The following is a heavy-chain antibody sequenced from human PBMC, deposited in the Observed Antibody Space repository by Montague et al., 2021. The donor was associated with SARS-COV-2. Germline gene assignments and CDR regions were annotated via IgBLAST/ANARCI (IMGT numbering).Heavy chain of an antibody. D-gene: IGHD6-25*01. CDR1: GGSFSGYY. CDR3: ARGLSGSYSGGWVPVALFDFYHYMDV. Sequence: SETLSLTCAVYGGSFSGYYWSWICRPPRKGLEWIGESNHSGGTNYNPYRKCRVTISVDTSKNQFSLKLTSVTAADTAVYYCARGLSGSYSGGWVPVALFDFYHYMDVWAKGTTVTVSS. J-gene: IGHJ6*03. CDR2: SNHSGGT. V-gene: IGHV4-34*01.